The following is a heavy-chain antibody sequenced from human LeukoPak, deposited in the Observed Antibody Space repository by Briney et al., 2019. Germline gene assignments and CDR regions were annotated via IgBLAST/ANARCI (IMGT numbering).Heavy chain of an antibody. D-gene: IGHD3-22*01. CDR2: IYYSGST. J-gene: IGHJ4*02. Sequence: SETLSLTCTVSGRSISSYYWRWLGQPPGKGLAWIGHIYYSGSTNYNPSLKSRVTISVDTSKSQFSLNLSSVTAADTAVYYCARNYDSSGYTAFGYWGRGTLVTVSS. V-gene: IGHV4-59*01. CDR3: ARNYDSSGYTAFGY. CDR1: GRSISSYY.